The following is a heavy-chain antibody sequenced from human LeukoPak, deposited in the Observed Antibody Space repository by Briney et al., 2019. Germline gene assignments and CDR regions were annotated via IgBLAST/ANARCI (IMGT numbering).Heavy chain of an antibody. J-gene: IGHJ4*02. CDR3: AKDDAWLRFGE. D-gene: IGHD3-10*01. Sequence: GGSLRLSCAASGLTFSSYAMNWVRQAPGKGLEWVSAISGSGGNTYYADSVKGRFTISRDNSKNTLYLQMNSLRAEDTAVYYCAKDDAWLRFGEWSQGTLVTVSS. V-gene: IGHV3-23*01. CDR1: GLTFSSYA. CDR2: ISGSGGNT.